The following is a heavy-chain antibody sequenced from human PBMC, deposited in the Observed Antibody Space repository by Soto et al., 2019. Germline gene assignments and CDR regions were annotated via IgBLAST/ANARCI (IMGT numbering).Heavy chain of an antibody. Sequence: QVQLQESGPGLVEPSGTLSLTCAVSSGSISGSNWWTWVRQPPGKGLEWIGEIYHSGSTNYNPSLKSRVIISVDKSKNQSPLKLRSVTAADTAVYYCARGGTGNLDYWGQGTLVTVSS. CDR1: SGSISGSNW. CDR2: IYHSGST. V-gene: IGHV4-4*02. J-gene: IGHJ4*02. CDR3: ARGGTGNLDY.